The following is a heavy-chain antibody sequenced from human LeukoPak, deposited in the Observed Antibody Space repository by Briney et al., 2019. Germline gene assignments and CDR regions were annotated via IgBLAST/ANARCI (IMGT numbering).Heavy chain of an antibody. Sequence: GGSLRPSCAASGFTFSSYAMHWVRQAPGKGLEFVSAISSNGGSTYYANSVQGRFTISRDNSKNTLYLQMGSLKTEDMAVYFCARAVYCGGDCLRGGGAFDYWGQGTLVTVSS. J-gene: IGHJ4*02. CDR3: ARAVYCGGDCLRGGGAFDY. D-gene: IGHD2-21*02. CDR2: ISSNGGST. V-gene: IGHV3-64*01. CDR1: GFTFSSYA.